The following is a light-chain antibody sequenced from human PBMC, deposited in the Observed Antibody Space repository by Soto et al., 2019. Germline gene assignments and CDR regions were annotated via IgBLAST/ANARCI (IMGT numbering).Light chain of an antibody. CDR1: TSNIGNNP. J-gene: IGLJ7*01. V-gene: IGLV1-51*01. CDR3: GTWDTSLDSVL. Sequence: QSVLTQPPSVSAAPGQRVTISCSGSTSNIGNNPVSWYQQVPGTAPKLLIYDNYQRPSGIPDRFSGSKSGTSATLGITGLQTGDEADYYCGTWDTSLDSVLFGGGTQLTVL. CDR2: DNY.